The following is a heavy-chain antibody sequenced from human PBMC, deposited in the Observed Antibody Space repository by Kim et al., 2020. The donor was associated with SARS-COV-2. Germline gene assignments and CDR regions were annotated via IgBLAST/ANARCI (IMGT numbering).Heavy chain of an antibody. V-gene: IGHV3-33*06. D-gene: IGHD1-26*01. CDR2: IWYDGSNK. Sequence: GGSLRLSCAASGFTFSNYAMHWVRQAPGKGLEWVAVIWYDGSNKYYADSVKGRGTISRDNSKNTLYLQMNSLRAEDKAVYYCAKAGANDYWGQGTLVTVS. J-gene: IGHJ4*02. CDR3: AKAGANDY. CDR1: GFTFSNYA.